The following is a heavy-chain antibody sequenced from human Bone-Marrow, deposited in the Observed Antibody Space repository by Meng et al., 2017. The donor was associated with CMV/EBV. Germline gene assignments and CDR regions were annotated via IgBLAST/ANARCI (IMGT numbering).Heavy chain of an antibody. CDR2: IYYRGST. CDR3: ARAAMRHNVVGAAD. V-gene: IGHV4-30-4*08. J-gene: IGHJ4*02. CDR1: GGSISSGDYY. D-gene: IGHD2-15*01. Sequence: LRLSCTVSGGSISSGDYYWSWIRQPPGKGLEWIGYIYYRGSTYYNPSLKSRVTISVDTSKNQFTLKLSSVTAADTAVYYCARAAMRHNVVGAADWGQGKLVHGAS.